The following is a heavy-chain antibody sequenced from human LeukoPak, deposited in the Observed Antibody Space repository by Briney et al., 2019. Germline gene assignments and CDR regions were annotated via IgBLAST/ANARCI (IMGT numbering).Heavy chain of an antibody. CDR2: FDPEDGET. V-gene: IGHV1-24*01. CDR3: ARGGERRPWFDP. D-gene: IGHD1-26*01. J-gene: IGHJ5*02. Sequence: ASVKVSCKVSGYTLTELSMHWVRQAPGKGLEWMGGFDPEDGETIYAQKFQGRVTMTEDTSTDAAYMELSSLRSEDTAVYYCARGGERRPWFDPWGQGTLVTVSS. CDR1: GYTLTELS.